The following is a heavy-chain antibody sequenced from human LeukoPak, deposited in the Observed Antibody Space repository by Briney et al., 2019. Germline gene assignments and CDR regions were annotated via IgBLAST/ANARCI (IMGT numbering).Heavy chain of an antibody. CDR1: GYTLTGYY. CDR3: ARDKLGLGELSLYDQ. D-gene: IGHD3-16*02. CDR2: MNPNSGGT. Sequence: ASVRVSCKASGYTLTGYYMHWVRQAPGQGLEWMGWMNPNSGGTKYAQKFQGRVTMTRDTSINTAYMGLSRLRSDDTAMYYCARDKLGLGELSLYDQWGQGTLVTVFS. J-gene: IGHJ5*02. V-gene: IGHV1-2*02.